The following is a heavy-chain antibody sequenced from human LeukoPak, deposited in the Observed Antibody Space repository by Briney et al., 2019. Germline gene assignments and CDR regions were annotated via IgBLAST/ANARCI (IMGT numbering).Heavy chain of an antibody. CDR1: GFTFSNYA. D-gene: IGHD2-15*01. CDR2: ISGSGGST. Sequence: PGGSLRLSCAASGFTFSNYAMSWVRQAPGKGLEWVSGISGSGGSTYYADSVKGRFTISRDNSKNTLYLQMSSLKAEDTAVYYCAKALGSVMVVAVDYWGQGALVTVSS. V-gene: IGHV3-23*01. CDR3: AKALGSVMVVAVDY. J-gene: IGHJ4*02.